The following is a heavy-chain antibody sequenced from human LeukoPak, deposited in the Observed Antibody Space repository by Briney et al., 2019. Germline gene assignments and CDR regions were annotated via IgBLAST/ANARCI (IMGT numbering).Heavy chain of an antibody. D-gene: IGHD2-15*01. Sequence: GASVKVSCKTSGYTFTTNAMHWVRQAPGQRLEWMGWINAGTGNTRYSQKFQGRVTISKDTSASTVYMELSGLRSEDTAVYYCARDPRYCSGDSCQSLDYWGQGTLVTVSS. V-gene: IGHV1-3*01. J-gene: IGHJ4*02. CDR2: INAGTGNT. CDR1: GYTFTTNA. CDR3: ARDPRYCSGDSCQSLDY.